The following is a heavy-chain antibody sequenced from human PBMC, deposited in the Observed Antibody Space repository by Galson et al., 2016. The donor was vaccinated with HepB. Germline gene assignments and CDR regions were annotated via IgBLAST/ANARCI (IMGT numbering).Heavy chain of an antibody. CDR1: GYSFSSNW. CDR2: IYPGDSDT. J-gene: IGHJ4*02. Sequence: QSGAEVKKPGDSLKISCKASGYSFSSNWIGWVRQMPGKGLEWMGIIYPGDSDTTYSPSFHGQVTISADTSISTAYLQCGSLKAADTAMYYCARKNRYHRAPFEYWGQGTLVTVSS. D-gene: IGHD2-2*01. V-gene: IGHV5-51*01. CDR3: ARKNRYHRAPFEY.